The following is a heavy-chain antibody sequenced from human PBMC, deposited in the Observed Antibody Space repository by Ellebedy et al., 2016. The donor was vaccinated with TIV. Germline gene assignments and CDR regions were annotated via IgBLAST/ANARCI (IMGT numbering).Heavy chain of an antibody. CDR1: GGSITTYY. Sequence: SETLSLXXTVSGGSITTYYWSWIRQPPGKGLEWIGYIHYRGSTNDNPSLKSRVTISLDTSKNQFSLRLSSVTAADTAVYYCAGDRMYFYDSSGSYKYYGMDVWGQGTLVTVSS. V-gene: IGHV4-59*01. CDR2: IHYRGST. CDR3: AGDRMYFYDSSGSYKYYGMDV. J-gene: IGHJ6*02. D-gene: IGHD3-22*01.